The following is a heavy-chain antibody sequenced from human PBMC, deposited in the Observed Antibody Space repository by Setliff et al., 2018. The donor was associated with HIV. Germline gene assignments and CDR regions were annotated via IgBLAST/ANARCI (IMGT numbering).Heavy chain of an antibody. J-gene: IGHJ6*02. V-gene: IGHV4-34*01. CDR3: ARDRGYGSGSYYRRDYYYYYGMDV. D-gene: IGHD3-10*01. CDR1: GGSFSGYY. CDR2: ISHSGST. Sequence: PSETLSLTCAVYGGSFSGYYWSWIRQPPGKGLEWIGEISHSGSTNYKASLKSRVTISADTSKNQFSLKLSSVTAADTAVYYCARDRGYGSGSYYRRDYYYYYGMDVWGQGTTVTVSS.